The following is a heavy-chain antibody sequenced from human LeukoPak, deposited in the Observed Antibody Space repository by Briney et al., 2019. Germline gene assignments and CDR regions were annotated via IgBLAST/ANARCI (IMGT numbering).Heavy chain of an antibody. Sequence: PGGSLRLSCAASGFTFSSYSMNWVRQAPGKGLEWVSYISSSSTTIYYADSVKGRFTISRDNAKNSLYLQMNSLRAEDTAVYYCARDGTILLWFGESRKYIDYWGQGTLVTVSS. CDR1: GFTFSSYS. CDR2: ISSSSTTI. CDR3: ARDGTILLWFGESRKYIDY. V-gene: IGHV3-48*01. D-gene: IGHD3-10*01. J-gene: IGHJ4*02.